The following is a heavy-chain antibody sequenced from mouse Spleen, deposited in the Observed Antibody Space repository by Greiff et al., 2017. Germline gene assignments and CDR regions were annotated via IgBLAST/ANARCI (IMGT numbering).Heavy chain of an antibody. CDR2: ISSGSSTI. J-gene: IGHJ2*01. CDR1: GFTFSDYG. Sequence: EVHLVESGGGLVKPGGSLKLSCAASGFTFSDYGMHWVRQAPEKGLEWVAYISSGSSTIYYADTVKGRFTISRDNAKNTLFLQMTSLRSEDTAMYYCARTLIHYYGYLDYWGQGTTLTVSS. CDR3: ARTLIHYYGYLDY. D-gene: IGHD1-2*01. V-gene: IGHV5-17*01.